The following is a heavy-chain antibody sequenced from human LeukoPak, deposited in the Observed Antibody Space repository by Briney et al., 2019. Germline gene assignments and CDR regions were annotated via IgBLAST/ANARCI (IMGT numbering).Heavy chain of an antibody. J-gene: IGHJ4*02. CDR1: GGSISSYY. Sequence: PSETLSLTCTVSGGSISSYYWSWIRHPPGKGLEWIGYIYYSGSTNYNPSLKSRVTISVDTSKNQFSLKLSSVTAADTAVYYCARIKYCSGGSCYSPDYWGQGTLVTVSS. V-gene: IGHV4-59*01. CDR2: IYYSGST. CDR3: ARIKYCSGGSCYSPDY. D-gene: IGHD2-15*01.